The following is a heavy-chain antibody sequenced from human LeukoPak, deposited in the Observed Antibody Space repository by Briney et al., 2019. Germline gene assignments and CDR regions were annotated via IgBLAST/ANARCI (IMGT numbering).Heavy chain of an antibody. Sequence: GPSVKVSCTASGYTFTSYDINWVRQAPGQGLEWMGWMNPKSGNTAYAQKFQGRVTMTRDTSIRTAYMELSSLRSEDTAVYYCVRVTGSIDYWGQGTLVTVSS. CDR1: GYTFTSYD. CDR3: VRVTGSIDY. D-gene: IGHD1-26*01. CDR2: MNPKSGNT. V-gene: IGHV1-8*01. J-gene: IGHJ4*02.